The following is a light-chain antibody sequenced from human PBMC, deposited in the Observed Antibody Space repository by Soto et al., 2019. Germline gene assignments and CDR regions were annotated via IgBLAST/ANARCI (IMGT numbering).Light chain of an antibody. CDR3: LHYGGSPLT. Sequence: ETVLTQSPGTLSLSPGERATLSCRASQSVGGSLAWYQQKPGQAPRLLIYGASTRATGIPARFSGSGSGTDFTLTISSLQSEDFAVYYCLHYGGSPLTFGQGTRLEIK. CDR2: GAS. CDR1: QSVGGS. V-gene: IGKV3-20*01. J-gene: IGKJ5*01.